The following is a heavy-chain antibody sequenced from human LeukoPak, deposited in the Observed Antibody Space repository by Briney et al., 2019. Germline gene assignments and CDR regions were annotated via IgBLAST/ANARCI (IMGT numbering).Heavy chain of an antibody. CDR1: GGSISSSSYY. D-gene: IGHD3-3*01. V-gene: IGHV4-39*07. Sequence: SETLSLTCTVSGGSISSSSYYWGWIRQPPGKGLEWIGSIYYSGSTYYNPSLKSRVTISVDTSKNQFSLKLSSVTAADTAVYYCARQYYDFWSDSPDWFDPWGQGTLVIVSS. CDR3: ARQYYDFWSDSPDWFDP. J-gene: IGHJ5*02. CDR2: IYYSGST.